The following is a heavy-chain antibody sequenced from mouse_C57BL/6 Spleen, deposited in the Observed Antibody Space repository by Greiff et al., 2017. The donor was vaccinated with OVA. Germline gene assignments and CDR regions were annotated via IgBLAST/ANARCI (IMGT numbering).Heavy chain of an antibody. CDR2: IHPNRGST. V-gene: IGHV1-64*01. CDR1: GYTFTSYW. Sequence: VQLQQPGAELVKPGASVKLSCKASGYTFTSYWLHWVKQRPGQGLEWIGRIHPNRGSTKYNEKFKRKATLTVDKSSRTDYMQRSSLTSEDSAVYYCARKDCYYDFDVWGTGTTVTVSS. D-gene: IGHD2-3*01. J-gene: IGHJ1*03. CDR3: ARKDCYYDFDV.